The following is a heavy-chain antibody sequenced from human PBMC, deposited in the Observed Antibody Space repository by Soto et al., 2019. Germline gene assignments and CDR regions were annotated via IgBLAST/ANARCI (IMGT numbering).Heavy chain of an antibody. Sequence: QVQLVQSGAEVKKPGSSVKVSCKASRGTFSRYSITWVRQAPGHGLEWIGRIIPIFGIPTYAQKFQRRVTITADGSTSTAYMELSILRSDETAVYYCAREDRDRETGLVPAAIDGMDVWGQGTTVTVSS. D-gene: IGHD2-2*01. CDR3: AREDRDRETGLVPAAIDGMDV. CDR1: RGTFSRYS. CDR2: IIPIFGIP. J-gene: IGHJ6*02. V-gene: IGHV1-69*08.